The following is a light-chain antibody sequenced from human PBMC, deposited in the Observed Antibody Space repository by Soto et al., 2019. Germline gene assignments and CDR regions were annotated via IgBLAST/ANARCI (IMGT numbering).Light chain of an antibody. V-gene: IGKV1-12*01. Sequence: DIQMTQSPSSVSASVGDRVTITCRASQGISSWLAWYQHKPGKAPKLLIYVAPSLQSGVPTRFSGSGSGTDFTLTISSLQPEDFATYYCQQANSFPWTFGQGTKVEIK. CDR1: QGISSW. CDR2: VAP. J-gene: IGKJ1*01. CDR3: QQANSFPWT.